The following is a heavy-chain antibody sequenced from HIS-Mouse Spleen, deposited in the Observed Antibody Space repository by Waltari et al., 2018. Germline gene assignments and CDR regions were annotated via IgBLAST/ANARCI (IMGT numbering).Heavy chain of an antibody. CDR2: IYYSGST. D-gene: IGHD5-18*01. J-gene: IGHJ6*02. CDR3: AREGYSYGYYYYYGMDV. V-gene: IGHV4-39*07. Sequence: QLQLQESGPGLVKPSETLSLTCTVPGGSISSSSYHCVWIRQPPGKGREWIGSIYYSGSTYYNPSLKSRVTISVDTSKNQFSLKLSSVTAADTAVYYCAREGYSYGYYYYYGMDVWGQGTTVTVSS. CDR1: GGSISSSSYH.